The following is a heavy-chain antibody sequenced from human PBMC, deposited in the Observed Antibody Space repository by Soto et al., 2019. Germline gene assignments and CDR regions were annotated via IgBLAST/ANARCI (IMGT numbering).Heavy chain of an antibody. CDR1: GGTFSSYA. J-gene: IGHJ5*02. Sequence: SVKVSCKASGGTFSSYAISWVRQAPGQGLEWMGGIIPIFGTANYAQKFQGRVTITADESTSTAYMELSSLRSEDTAVYYCARGITSGSQNWFDPWGQGTLVTVSS. D-gene: IGHD3-10*01. CDR2: IIPIFGTA. CDR3: ARGITSGSQNWFDP. V-gene: IGHV1-69*13.